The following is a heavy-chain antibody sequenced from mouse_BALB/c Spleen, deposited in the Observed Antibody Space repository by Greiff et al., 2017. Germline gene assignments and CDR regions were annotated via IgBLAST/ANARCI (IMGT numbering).Heavy chain of an antibody. CDR3: ARGMTARATFYYAMDY. J-gene: IGHJ4*01. CDR1: GFTFSSYA. CDR2: ISSGGST. V-gene: IGHV5-6-5*01. Sequence: VQLKESGGGLVKPGGSLKLSCAASGFTFSSYAMSWVRQTPEKRLEWVASISSGGSTYYPDSVKGRFTISRDNARNILYLQMSSLRSEDTAMYYCARGMTARATFYYAMDYWGQGTSVTVSS. D-gene: IGHD3-2*01.